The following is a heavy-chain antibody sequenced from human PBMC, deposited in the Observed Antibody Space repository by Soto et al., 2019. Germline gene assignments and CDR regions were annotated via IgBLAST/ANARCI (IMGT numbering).Heavy chain of an antibody. Sequence: QVQLVQSGAEVKKPGASVKVSCKASGYTFTSYGISWVRQAPGQGLEWMGWISAYNGNTNYAQKLQGRVTMTTDTATSTAYMELRSLRSDDTAVYYCARDLGTRRTVTTRIAGYWGQGTLVTVSS. V-gene: IGHV1-18*01. CDR2: ISAYNGNT. J-gene: IGHJ4*02. D-gene: IGHD4-17*01. CDR3: ARDLGTRRTVTTRIAGY. CDR1: GYTFTSYG.